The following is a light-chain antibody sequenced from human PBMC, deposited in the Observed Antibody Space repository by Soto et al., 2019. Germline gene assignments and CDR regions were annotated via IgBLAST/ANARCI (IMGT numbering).Light chain of an antibody. CDR3: SSYTSSSTVI. J-gene: IGLJ2*01. CDR1: SSDIGSYNY. Sequence: QSALTQPASVSGSPGQSITISCSGTSSDIGSYNYVSWYQQHPGKAPKLMIYGVSNRPSGVSNRFSGSKSGYTASLTISGLQAEDEADYYCSSYTSSSTVIFGGRTKLT. V-gene: IGLV2-14*01. CDR2: GVS.